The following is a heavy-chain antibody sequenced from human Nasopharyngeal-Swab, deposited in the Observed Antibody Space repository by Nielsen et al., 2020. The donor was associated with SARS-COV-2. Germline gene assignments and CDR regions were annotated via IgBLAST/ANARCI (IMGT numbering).Heavy chain of an antibody. CDR2: ISSSSSYT. D-gene: IGHD6-13*01. CDR1: GFTFSSYS. Sequence: GGSLRLSCAASGFTFSSYSMNWVRQAPGKGLEWVSSISSSSSYTNYADSVKGRFTISRDNAKNSLYLQMNSLRAEDTAVYYCARGPHSSRGYYGMDVWGQGTTVTVSS. J-gene: IGHJ6*02. CDR3: ARGPHSSRGYYGMDV. V-gene: IGHV3-21*04.